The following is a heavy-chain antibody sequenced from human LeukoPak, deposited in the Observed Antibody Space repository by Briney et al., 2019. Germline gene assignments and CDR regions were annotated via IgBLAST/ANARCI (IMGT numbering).Heavy chain of an antibody. D-gene: IGHD4/OR15-4a*01. CDR1: GYTFTSYD. Sequence: ASVKVSCKASGYTFTSYDINWVRQATGQGLEWMGIINPSGGSTDYAQKFQGRVTMTRDTSTSTVYMELSSLRSEDTAVYYCAKATWYGGNPSGAFDMWGQGTMVTVSS. CDR2: INPSGGST. CDR3: AKATWYGGNPSGAFDM. V-gene: IGHV1-46*01. J-gene: IGHJ3*02.